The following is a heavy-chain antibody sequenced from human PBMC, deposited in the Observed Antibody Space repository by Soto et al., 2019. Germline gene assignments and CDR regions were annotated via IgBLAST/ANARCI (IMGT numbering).Heavy chain of an antibody. CDR3: ARLHSHGTYGMDV. J-gene: IGHJ6*02. CDR2: IIPIFGTT. CDR1: GGSFTYT. Sequence: SVKVSCKASGGSFTYTLSWVRQAPGQGLEWMGGIIPIFGTTNYAQKFQGRVTITADESTKTAYTELSTLRSEDTAVYYCARLHSHGTYGMDVWGQGTTVTVSS. D-gene: IGHD5-18*01. V-gene: IGHV1-69*13.